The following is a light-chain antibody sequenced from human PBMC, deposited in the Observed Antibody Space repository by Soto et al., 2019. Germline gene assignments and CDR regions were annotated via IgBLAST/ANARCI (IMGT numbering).Light chain of an antibody. CDR3: QQYNNWPPWT. J-gene: IGKJ1*01. V-gene: IGKV3-15*01. CDR2: GAS. Sequence: EIVMTQSPATLSVSPWERATLSCRASQSVSSNLAWYQQKPGQAPRLLIYGASTRATGIPARFSGSGSGTEFTLTISSLQSEDFAVYYCQQYNNWPPWTFGQATKVDIK. CDR1: QSVSSN.